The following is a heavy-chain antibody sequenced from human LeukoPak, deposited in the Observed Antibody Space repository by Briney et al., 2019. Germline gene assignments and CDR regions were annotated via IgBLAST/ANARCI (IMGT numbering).Heavy chain of an antibody. J-gene: IGHJ4*02. Sequence: PSETLSLTCTVSGGSISSYYWSWIWQPPGKGLEWIGYIYYSGSTNYNPSLKSRVTISVVTSKNQFSLKLSSVTAADTAVYYCARARYQLLYYWGQGTLVTVSS. CDR3: ARARYQLLYY. V-gene: IGHV4-59*01. CDR1: GGSISSYY. CDR2: IYYSGST. D-gene: IGHD2-2*01.